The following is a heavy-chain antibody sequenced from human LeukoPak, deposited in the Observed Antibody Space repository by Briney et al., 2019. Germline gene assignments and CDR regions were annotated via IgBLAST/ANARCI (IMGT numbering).Heavy chain of an antibody. CDR3: ARGYSGYDDY. CDR2: MNPNSGNT. J-gene: IGHJ4*02. D-gene: IGHD5-12*01. Sequence: GASVKVSCKASGYTFTGYYMHWVRQATGQGLEWMGWMNPNSGNTGYAQKFQGRVTMTRNTSISTAYMELSSLRSEDTAVYYCARGYSGYDDYWGQGTLVTVSS. CDR1: GYTFTGYY. V-gene: IGHV1-8*02.